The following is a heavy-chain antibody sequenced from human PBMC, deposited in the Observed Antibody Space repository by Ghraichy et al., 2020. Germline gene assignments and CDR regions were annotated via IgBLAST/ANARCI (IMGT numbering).Heavy chain of an antibody. CDR2: IFLNDEK. CDR3: ARTPTRDYDSCSGYRAESNYYYYYMDV. Sequence: SGPTLVKPTETLTLTFTVSGFSLSNARMGVSWIRQPPGKTLEWLAHIFLNDEKSYSTSLKSRLTISKDTFKSQVVLTMTNMDPVDTATYYCARTPTRDYDSCSGYRAESNYYYYYMDVWGKRTTVTVSS. J-gene: IGHJ6*03. CDR1: GFSLSNARMG. D-gene: IGHD3-3*01. V-gene: IGHV2-26*01.